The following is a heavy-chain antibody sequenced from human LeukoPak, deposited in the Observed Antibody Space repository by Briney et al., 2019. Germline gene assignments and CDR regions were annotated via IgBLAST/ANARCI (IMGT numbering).Heavy chain of an antibody. CDR1: GGSFSSYV. D-gene: IGHD2-2*01. CDR2: IIPVLGVS. V-gene: IGHV1-69*04. Sequence: SVKVSCKASGGSFSSYVITWVRQAPGQGLEWMGRIIPVLGVSNFAQKFRGRVTITADKSTNTAHMELSRLESGDTAVYYCAREDGSSTSWHPFYYYYYMDVWGKGTTVTVSS. CDR3: AREDGSSTSWHPFYYYYYMDV. J-gene: IGHJ6*03.